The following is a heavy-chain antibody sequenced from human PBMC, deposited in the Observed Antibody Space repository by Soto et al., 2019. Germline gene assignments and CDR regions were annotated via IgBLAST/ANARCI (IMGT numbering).Heavy chain of an antibody. CDR1: GYALTNFA. CDR2: IYGNDKT. Sequence: QVPLVQSGAEGKKPGASVTISGKASGYALTNFAIHWVRQVAGRRFENMGWIYGNDKTKVSQKFRGRVTIFRDTSANTVYMELSTLRSDDTALYSCARGDGNFPYFDSWGEGTLVTVSS. D-gene: IGHD3-16*01. V-gene: IGHV1-3*01. J-gene: IGHJ4*02. CDR3: ARGDGNFPYFDS.